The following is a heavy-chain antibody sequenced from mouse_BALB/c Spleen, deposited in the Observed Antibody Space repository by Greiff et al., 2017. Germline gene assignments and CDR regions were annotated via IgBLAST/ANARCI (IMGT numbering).Heavy chain of an antibody. Sequence: QVQLQQSGAELAKPGASVKMSCKASGYTFTSYWMHWVKQRPGQGLEWIGYIKPSTGYTDYNQKFKDKATLTADKSSSTAYMQLSSLTSEDSAVYYCARPDCGSCYGAMDYWGQGTSVTVSS. J-gene: IGHJ4*01. V-gene: IGHV1-7*01. CDR1: GYTFTSYW. D-gene: IGHD1-1*01. CDR3: ARPDCGSCYGAMDY. CDR2: IKPSTGYT.